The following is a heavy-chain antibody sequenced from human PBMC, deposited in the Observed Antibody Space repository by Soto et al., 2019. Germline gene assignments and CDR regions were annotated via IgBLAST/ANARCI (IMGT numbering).Heavy chain of an antibody. CDR3: ARVNRYSGYVPGDY. CDR2: ISSSGSTI. CDR1: GFTFSDYY. V-gene: IGHV3-11*01. J-gene: IGHJ4*02. Sequence: QVQLVESGGGLVKPGGSLRLSCAASGFTFSDYYMSWIRQAPGKGLEWVSYISSSGSTIYYADSVKGRXXXXXXXXXXXXXXXXXXXXXXXXXXYYCARVNRYSGYVPGDYWGQGTLVTVSS. D-gene: IGHD5-12*01.